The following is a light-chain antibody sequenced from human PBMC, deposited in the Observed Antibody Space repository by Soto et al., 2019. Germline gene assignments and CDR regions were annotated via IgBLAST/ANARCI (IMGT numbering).Light chain of an antibody. V-gene: IGKV3-15*01. CDR1: QSVRSN. CDR3: QQYFEWPPMT. Sequence: EIVLTQSPGTLSLSPGERATLSCRASQSVRSNFLAWYQQRPGQAPSLLIYGASTRAAGISDRFRGSGSGTEFTLTISSLRSEDSAIYYCQQYFEWPPMTFGQGTKVEI. J-gene: IGKJ1*01. CDR2: GAS.